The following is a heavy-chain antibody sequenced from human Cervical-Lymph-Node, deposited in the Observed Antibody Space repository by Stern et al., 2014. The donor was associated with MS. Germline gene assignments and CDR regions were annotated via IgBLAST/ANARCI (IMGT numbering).Heavy chain of an antibody. V-gene: IGHV3-33*06. Sequence: MQLVESGGGVVQPGRSLRLSCAASGFTFSSYGIHWVRQTPGKVLEWVAVIWYDGSNKYYADSVKGRFTISRDNSENTAYLQMNSLRVEDTAVYYCAKGDSSSPLEYWGQGTLVTVSS. CDR2: IWYDGSNK. CDR3: AKGDSSSPLEY. J-gene: IGHJ4*02. CDR1: GFTFSSYG. D-gene: IGHD6-6*01.